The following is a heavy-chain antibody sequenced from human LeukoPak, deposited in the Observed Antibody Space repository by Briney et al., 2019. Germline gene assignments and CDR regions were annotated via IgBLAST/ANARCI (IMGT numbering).Heavy chain of an antibody. CDR1: GGSISSYY. CDR2: IYTSGST. CDR3: ARARYYYGSVLSNWFDP. Sequence: SETLSLTCTVSGGSISSYYWSWIRQPAGKGLEWIGRIYTSGSTNYNSSLKSRVTMSVDTSKNQFSLKLSSVTAADAAVYYCARARYYYGSVLSNWFDPWGQGTLVTVSS. D-gene: IGHD3-10*01. V-gene: IGHV4-4*07. J-gene: IGHJ5*02.